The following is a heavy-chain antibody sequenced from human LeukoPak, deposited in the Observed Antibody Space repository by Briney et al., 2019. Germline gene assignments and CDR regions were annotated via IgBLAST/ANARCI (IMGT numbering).Heavy chain of an antibody. J-gene: IGHJ4*02. D-gene: IGHD5-12*01. Sequence: ASVKVSCKASGYTFTSYGISWVRQAPGQGLEWMGWISAYNGNTNYAQKLQGRVTMTTDTSTSTAYMELRSLRSDDTAVYYCARVPRGYSGYEAGYLDYWGQGTLVTVSS. CDR1: GYTFTSYG. V-gene: IGHV1-18*01. CDR2: ISAYNGNT. CDR3: ARVPRGYSGYEAGYLDY.